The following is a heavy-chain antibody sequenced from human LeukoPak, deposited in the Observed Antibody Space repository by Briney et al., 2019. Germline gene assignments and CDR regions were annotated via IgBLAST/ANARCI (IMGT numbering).Heavy chain of an antibody. Sequence: SGESLKISCEGSGYSFTNYWIVWVRQMPGKGLEWMGIIYPGDSDTRYSPSFQGQVTISADKSISTAYLQWSSLKASDTAMYYCARLKVLGATNSPLDYWGHGALVTVSS. D-gene: IGHD1-26*01. CDR2: IYPGDSDT. V-gene: IGHV5-51*01. J-gene: IGHJ4*01. CDR1: GYSFTNYW. CDR3: ARLKVLGATNSPLDY.